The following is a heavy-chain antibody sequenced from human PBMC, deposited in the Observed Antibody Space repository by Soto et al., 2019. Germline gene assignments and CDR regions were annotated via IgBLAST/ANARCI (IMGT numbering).Heavy chain of an antibody. Sequence: QVQLVQSGAEVKKPGASVKVSCKASGYTFASYDIKWVRQATGQGLEWMGWMNPSTGSTGFAQKFQGRVTMISNTSISTAYLELSSLTSEDTAVYYCARGRLVAGTLDYWGQGTLVTVSS. D-gene: IGHD1-7*01. CDR3: ARGRLVAGTLDY. CDR1: GYTFASYD. J-gene: IGHJ4*02. CDR2: MNPSTGST. V-gene: IGHV1-8*01.